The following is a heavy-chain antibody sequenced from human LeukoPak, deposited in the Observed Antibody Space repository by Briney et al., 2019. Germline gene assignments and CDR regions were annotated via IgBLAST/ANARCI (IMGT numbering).Heavy chain of an antibody. CDR1: GFTFSSYS. D-gene: IGHD6-13*01. Sequence: TTGGSLRLSCAASGFTFSSYSMNWVRQAPGKGLEWVSSISSSSSYIYYADSVKGRFTISRDNAKNSLDLQMNSLRAEDTAVYYCARVSSSSADYWGQGTLVTVSS. V-gene: IGHV3-21*01. CDR2: ISSSSSYI. J-gene: IGHJ4*02. CDR3: ARVSSSSADY.